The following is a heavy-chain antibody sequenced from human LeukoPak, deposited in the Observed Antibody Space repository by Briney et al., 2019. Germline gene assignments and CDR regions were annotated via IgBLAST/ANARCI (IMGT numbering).Heavy chain of an antibody. Sequence: GGSLRLSCAASGFTFSSFGMHWVRQAPGKGLERVADIWYDASDRYYADSVKGRFTISRDNSKNTLFLQMNSLRDDDTAVYYCVRGVGVSRFNYFDPWGQGTLVVVSS. D-gene: IGHD5-24*01. CDR2: IWYDASDR. CDR1: GFTFSSFG. J-gene: IGHJ5*02. V-gene: IGHV3-33*01. CDR3: VRGVGVSRFNYFDP.